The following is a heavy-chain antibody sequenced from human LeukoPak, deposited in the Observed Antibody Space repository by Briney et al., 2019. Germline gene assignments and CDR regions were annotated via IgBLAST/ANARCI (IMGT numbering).Heavy chain of an antibody. D-gene: IGHD3-22*01. V-gene: IGHV4-38-2*01. CDR2: IYHSGST. CDR3: ARAGRIVVDNWFDP. CDR1: GYSISSGYY. Sequence: SETLSLTCAVSGYSISSGYYWGWIRQPPGKGLEWIGSIYHSGSTYYNPSLKSRVTISVDTSKNQFSLKLSSVTAADTAVYYCARAGRIVVDNWFDPWGQGTLVTVSS. J-gene: IGHJ5*02.